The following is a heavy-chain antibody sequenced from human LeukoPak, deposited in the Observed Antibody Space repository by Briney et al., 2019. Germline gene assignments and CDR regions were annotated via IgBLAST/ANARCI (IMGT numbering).Heavy chain of an antibody. Sequence: SQTLSLTCAVSGGSISSGGYSWSWIRQHPGKGLEWIGYIYYSGSTYYNPSLKSRVTISVDTSKNQFSLKLSSVTAADTAVYYCAREAYCGGDCYYRSPIWGQGTMVTVSS. D-gene: IGHD2-21*02. CDR3: AREAYCGGDCYYRSPI. J-gene: IGHJ3*02. CDR1: GGSISSGGYS. CDR2: IYYSGST. V-gene: IGHV4-31*11.